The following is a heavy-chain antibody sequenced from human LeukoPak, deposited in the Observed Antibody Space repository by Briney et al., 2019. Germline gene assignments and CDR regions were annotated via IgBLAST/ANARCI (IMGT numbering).Heavy chain of an antibody. D-gene: IGHD4-23*01. CDR1: GFTFSSYG. CDR2: IWYDGSNK. Sequence: PGGSLRLSCAASGFTFSSYGMHWVRQAPGKGLEWVAVIWYDGSNKYYADSVKGRFTISRDNSKNTLHLQLDSLRAEDTAVYYCVRPFGGSYYFDYWGLGTLVTVSS. V-gene: IGHV3-33*01. CDR3: VRPFGGSYYFDY. J-gene: IGHJ4*02.